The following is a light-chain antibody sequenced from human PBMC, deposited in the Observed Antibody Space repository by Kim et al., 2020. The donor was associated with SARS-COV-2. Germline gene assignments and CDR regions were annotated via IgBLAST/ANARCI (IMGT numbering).Light chain of an antibody. CDR3: QQYGHSPPYT. J-gene: IGKJ2*01. V-gene: IGKV3-20*01. CDR1: QSVSSSF. Sequence: SPGERATLSCRASQSVSSSFLAWYQHNPRRAPRLVIYGASNRATGIPDRFSGSGSGTDFTLTINRLEPEDFAVYYCQQYGHSPPYTFGQGTKLEIK. CDR2: GAS.